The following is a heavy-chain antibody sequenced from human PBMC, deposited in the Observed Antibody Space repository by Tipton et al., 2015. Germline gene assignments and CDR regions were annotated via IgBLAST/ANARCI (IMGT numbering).Heavy chain of an antibody. D-gene: IGHD5/OR15-5a*01. CDR2: SIPILGTA. CDR3: AREMSTVMDH. Sequence: QSGAEVKKPGSSVKVSCKVSGEIFSNCAISWVRLAPGQGLEWMGVSIPILGTATYAQKFQGRLTLTADDSTKTVYMELSSLTSEDTAVYYCAREMSTVMDHWGQGTLVTVSS. J-gene: IGHJ4*02. V-gene: IGHV1-69*01. CDR1: GEIFSNCA.